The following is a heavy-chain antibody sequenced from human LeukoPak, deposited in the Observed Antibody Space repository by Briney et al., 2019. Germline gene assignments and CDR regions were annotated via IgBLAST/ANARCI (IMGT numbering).Heavy chain of an antibody. CDR1: GYTFTSYG. D-gene: IGHD3-22*01. J-gene: IGHJ4*02. CDR2: ISAYNGNT. CDR3: VYYDSSGYAVSDY. Sequence: ASVKVSCKASGYTFTSYGISWVRQAPGQGLEWMGWISAYNGNTNYAQKLQGRVTMTTDTSTSTAYVELRSLRSDDTAVYYCVYYDSSGYAVSDYWGQGTLVTVSS. V-gene: IGHV1-18*01.